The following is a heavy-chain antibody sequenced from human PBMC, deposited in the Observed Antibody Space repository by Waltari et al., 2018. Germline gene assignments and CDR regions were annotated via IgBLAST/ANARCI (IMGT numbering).Heavy chain of an antibody. V-gene: IGHV1-24*01. CDR3: ATDRTRYYYGMDV. CDR1: GYTLTDLS. J-gene: IGHJ6*02. Sequence: QVQLVQSGAEVKKPGASVKVSCKVSGYTLTDLSMHWVRQAPGKGLEWMGGFEPEDGETIYAQKCQGRVTRTEDTSTDTAYMELSSLRSEDTAVYYCATDRTRYYYGMDVWGQGTTVTVSS. D-gene: IGHD3-3*01. CDR2: FEPEDGET.